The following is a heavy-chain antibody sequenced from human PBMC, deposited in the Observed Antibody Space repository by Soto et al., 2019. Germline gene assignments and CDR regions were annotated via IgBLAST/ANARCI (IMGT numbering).Heavy chain of an antibody. D-gene: IGHD1-26*01. CDR1: GFTFSSYA. Sequence: GGSLRLSCAASGFTFSSYAMSWVRQAPGKGLEWVSGISWNSGSMGYADSVKGRFTISRDNAKNSLYLQMNSLRAEDTALYYCAKDGVGATGRTPFSDWGQGTLVTVSS. V-gene: IGHV3-9*01. CDR2: ISWNSGSM. CDR3: AKDGVGATGRTPFSD. J-gene: IGHJ4*02.